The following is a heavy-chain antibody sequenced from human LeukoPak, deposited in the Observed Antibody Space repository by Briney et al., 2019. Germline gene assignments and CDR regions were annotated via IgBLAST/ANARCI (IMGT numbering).Heavy chain of an antibody. CDR1: GFTFSSYG. CDR3: ARDPRCSSTSCYISYAFDV. Sequence: GGSLRLSCAASGFTFSSYGMHWVRQAPGKGLEWVAVIWYDGSNKYYADSVKGRFTISRDNSKNTLYLQMNSLRAEDTAVYYCARDPRCSSTSCYISYAFDVWGQGTIVTVSS. J-gene: IGHJ3*01. V-gene: IGHV3-33*01. CDR2: IWYDGSNK. D-gene: IGHD2-2*02.